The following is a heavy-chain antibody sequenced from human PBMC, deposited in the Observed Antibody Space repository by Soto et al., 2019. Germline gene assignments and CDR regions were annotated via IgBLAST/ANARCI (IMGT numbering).Heavy chain of an antibody. J-gene: IGHJ6*02. V-gene: IGHV1-18*01. Sequence: QVPLVQSGAEVKKPGASVKVSCKASGYTFTSYGISWVRQAPGQGLEWMGWISAYNGNTNYAQKLQGRVTMTTDTSTSTAYMELRSLRSDDTAVYYCARGLVARHHYYYYGMDVWGQGTTVTVSS. D-gene: IGHD2-8*02. CDR1: GYTFTSYG. CDR3: ARGLVARHHYYYYGMDV. CDR2: ISAYNGNT.